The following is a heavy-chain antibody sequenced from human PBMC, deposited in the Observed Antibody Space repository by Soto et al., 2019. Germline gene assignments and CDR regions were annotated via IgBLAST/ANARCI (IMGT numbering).Heavy chain of an antibody. Sequence: QVQLQESGPGLVKPSQTLSLTCTVSGGSISSGGYYWSWIRQHPGKGLEWIGYIYYSGSTYYNPSLKSRVTISVDTSKNQFPLKLSSVTAADTAVYYCARVKPGGYCSGGSCYLYAFDIWGQGTMVTVSS. D-gene: IGHD2-15*01. CDR1: GGSISSGGYY. V-gene: IGHV4-31*03. J-gene: IGHJ3*02. CDR3: ARVKPGGYCSGGSCYLYAFDI. CDR2: IYYSGST.